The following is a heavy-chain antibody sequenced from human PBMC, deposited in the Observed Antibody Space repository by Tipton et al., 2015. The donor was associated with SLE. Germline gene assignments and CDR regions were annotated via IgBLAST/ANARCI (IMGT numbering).Heavy chain of an antibody. J-gene: IGHJ6*02. CDR2: ISSSGNTI. CDR1: GFTFSSYE. D-gene: IGHD2-21*01. CDR3: ARDDSFRHYYHGMDV. Sequence: SLRLSCAASGFTFSSYEMNWVRQAPGKGLEWVSYISSSGNTIYYADSVKGRFTISRDNAKNSVYLQMNSLRAEDTAVYYCARDDSFRHYYHGMDVWGQGTTVTVSS. V-gene: IGHV3-48*03.